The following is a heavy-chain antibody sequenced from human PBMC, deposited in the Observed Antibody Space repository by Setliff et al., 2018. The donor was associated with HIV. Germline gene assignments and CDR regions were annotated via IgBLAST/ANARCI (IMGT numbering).Heavy chain of an antibody. V-gene: IGHV3-23*01. CDR1: GFTLRSYA. J-gene: IGHJ4*02. Sequence: GGSLRLSCEASGFTLRSYAMYWVRQAPGKGLEWVAGISGAGATTYYADSVKGRFTISRDNSKDTLYLQMNSLKAEDTAVYYCAKDGYSDYLNSYFDYWGQGTLVTVSS. CDR3: AKDGYSDYLNSYFDY. D-gene: IGHD4-17*01. CDR2: ISGAGATT.